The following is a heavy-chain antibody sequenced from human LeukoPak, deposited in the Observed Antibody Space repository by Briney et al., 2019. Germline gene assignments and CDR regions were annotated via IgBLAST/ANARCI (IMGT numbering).Heavy chain of an antibody. J-gene: IGHJ4*02. CDR3: ARQTFGVLYFDS. V-gene: IGHV4-39*01. CDR2: IYNGATT. CDR1: GDSINRNSYY. Sequence: SETLSLTCTVSGDSINRNSYYWGWIRHPPGRGLEWLGGIYNGATTFYNPSLKSRVTVSEETSKNQFSLKLTSVTAADTAVYYCARQTFGVLYFDSWGQGTLVIVSS. D-gene: IGHD3-10*01.